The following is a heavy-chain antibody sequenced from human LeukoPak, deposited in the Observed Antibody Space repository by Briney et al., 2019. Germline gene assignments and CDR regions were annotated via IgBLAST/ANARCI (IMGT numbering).Heavy chain of an antibody. CDR3: ARGPITFGGVIAYFDY. J-gene: IGHJ4*02. CDR1: GGTFSSYA. CDR2: IIPIFGTA. V-gene: IGHV1-69*13. Sequence: SVKVSCKASGGTFSSYAISWVRQAPGQGLEWMGGIIPIFGTANYAQEFQGRVTITADESTSTAYMELSSLRSEDTAVYYCARGPITFGGVIAYFDYWGQGTLVTVSS. D-gene: IGHD3-16*02.